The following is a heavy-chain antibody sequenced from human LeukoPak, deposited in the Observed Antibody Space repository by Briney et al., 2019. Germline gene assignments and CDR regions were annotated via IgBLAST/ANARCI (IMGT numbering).Heavy chain of an antibody. CDR2: INHSGST. V-gene: IGHV4-34*01. J-gene: IGHJ5*02. CDR1: GGSFSGYY. Sequence: SETLSLTCAVYGGSFSGYYWSWIRQPPGKGLEWSGEINHSGSTNYNPSLKSRVTISVDTSKNQFSLKLSSVTAADTAVYYCARGGYYDSSGYYQWNWFDPWGQGTLVTVSS. CDR3: ARGGYYDSSGYYQWNWFDP. D-gene: IGHD3-22*01.